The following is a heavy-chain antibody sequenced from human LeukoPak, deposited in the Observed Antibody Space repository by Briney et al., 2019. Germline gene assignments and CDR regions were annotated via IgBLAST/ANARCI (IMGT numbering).Heavy chain of an antibody. D-gene: IGHD3-10*01. V-gene: IGHV1-2*02. CDR3: ARGDYYGSIVTAP. J-gene: IGHJ5*02. CDR1: GYTFTGYY. CDR2: INPNSGGT. Sequence: GASVKVSCKASGYTFTGYYMHWVRQAPGQGLEWMGWINPNSGGTNYAQKFQGRVTMTRDTSISTAYMELNSLRYDDTAVFYCARGDYYGSIVTAPWGQGTLVTVSS.